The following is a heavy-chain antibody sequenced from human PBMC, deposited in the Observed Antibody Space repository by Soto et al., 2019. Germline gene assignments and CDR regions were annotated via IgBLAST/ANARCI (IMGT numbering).Heavy chain of an antibody. J-gene: IGHJ4*02. V-gene: IGHV4-30-4*01. CDR3: ARDVPLTGSTSSQGGFDY. CDR2: IYYSGST. Sequence: NPSETLSLTCTVSGGSISSGDYYWSWIRQPPGKGLEWIGYIYYSGSTYYNPSLKSRVTISVDTSKNQFSLKLSSVTAADTAVYYCARDVPLTGSTSSQGGFDYWGQGTLVTVSS. D-gene: IGHD2-2*01. CDR1: GGSISSGDYY.